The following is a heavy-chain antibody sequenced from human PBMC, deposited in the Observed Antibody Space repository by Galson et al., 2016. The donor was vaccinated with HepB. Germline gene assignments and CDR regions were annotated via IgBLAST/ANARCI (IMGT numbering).Heavy chain of an antibody. Sequence: SLRLSCAASGFTVSSNYMNWVRQAPGKGLEWVSVIYSGGSTSYADSVKGRFTISRDNSKNTLYLQMNSLRAEDTAVYYWARDRAYGDQVFDYWGQGTLVTVSS. CDR2: IYSGGST. V-gene: IGHV3-53*01. D-gene: IGHD4-17*01. J-gene: IGHJ4*02. CDR1: GFTVSSNY. CDR3: ARDRAYGDQVFDY.